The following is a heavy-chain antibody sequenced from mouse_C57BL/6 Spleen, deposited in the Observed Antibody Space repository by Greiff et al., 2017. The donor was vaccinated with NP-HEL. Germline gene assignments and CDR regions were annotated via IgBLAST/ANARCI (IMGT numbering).Heavy chain of an antibody. CDR2: IDPSDSYT. J-gene: IGHJ4*01. V-gene: IGHV1-69*01. D-gene: IGHD3-2*02. Sequence: QVQLKQPGAELVMPGASVKLSCKASGYTFTSYWMHWVKQRPGQGLEWIGEIDPSDSYTNYNQKFKGKSTLTVDKSSSTAYMQLSSLTSEDSAVYYCARELRPLAMDYWGQGTSVTVSS. CDR1: GYTFTSYW. CDR3: ARELRPLAMDY.